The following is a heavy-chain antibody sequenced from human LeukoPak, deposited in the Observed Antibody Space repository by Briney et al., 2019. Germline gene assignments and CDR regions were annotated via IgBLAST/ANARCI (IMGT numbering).Heavy chain of an antibody. Sequence: GASVKVSCKASGYTFTSYAMHWVRQAPGQRLEWMGWINAGNGNTKYSQKSQGRVTITRDTSASTAYMELSSLRSEDTAVYYCARSPFEKYYYDSSGLDYWGQGTLVTVSS. V-gene: IGHV1-3*01. CDR1: GYTFTSYA. CDR3: ARSPFEKYYYDSSGLDY. D-gene: IGHD3-22*01. CDR2: INAGNGNT. J-gene: IGHJ4*02.